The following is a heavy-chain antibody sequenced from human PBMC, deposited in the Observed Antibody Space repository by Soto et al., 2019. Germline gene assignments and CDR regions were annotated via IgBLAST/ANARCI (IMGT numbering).Heavy chain of an antibody. CDR1: GGSISSSNW. Sequence: QLQLQESVPGLVKPSGTLSLTCAVSGGSISSSNWCSWVRQPPGEGLEWIGEIYHSGSTNYNPSPKSRVTISVDKSKNQFSLKLSTVTAAATAVYYCARLTSIGATSTSWGPGTLVTAAS. D-gene: IGHD1-26*01. CDR2: IYHSGST. J-gene: IGHJ5*02. CDR3: ARLTSIGATSTS. V-gene: IGHV4-4*02.